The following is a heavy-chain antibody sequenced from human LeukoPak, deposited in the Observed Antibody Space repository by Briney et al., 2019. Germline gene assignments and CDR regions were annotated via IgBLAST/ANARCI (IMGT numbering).Heavy chain of an antibody. D-gene: IGHD6-13*01. CDR2: ISWNSGSI. V-gene: IGHV3-9*01. CDR3: AKDSIAAALDY. J-gene: IGHJ4*02. Sequence: GRSLRLSCAASGFTFDDYAMHWVRQAPGKGLEWVSGISWNSGSIGYADSVKGRFTISRDNAKNSPYLQMNSLRAEDTALYYCAKDSIAAALDYWGQGTLVTVSS. CDR1: GFTFDDYA.